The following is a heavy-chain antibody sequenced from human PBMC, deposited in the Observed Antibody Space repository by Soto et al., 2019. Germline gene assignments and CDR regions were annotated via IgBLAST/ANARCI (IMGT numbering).Heavy chain of an antibody. J-gene: IGHJ3*02. CDR2: FDPEDGET. D-gene: IGHD1-26*01. CDR3: VCSGSYYTAFDI. CDR1: GYTLTELS. Sequence: ASVKVSCKVSGYTLTELSMHWVRQAPGKGLEWMGGFDPEDGETIYAQKFQGRVTMTEDTSTDTAYMELSSLRPEDTAVYYCVCSGSYYTAFDIWGQGTMVTVSS. V-gene: IGHV1-24*01.